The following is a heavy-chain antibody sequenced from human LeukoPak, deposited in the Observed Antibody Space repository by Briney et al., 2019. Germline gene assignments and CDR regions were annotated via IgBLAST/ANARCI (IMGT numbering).Heavy chain of an antibody. D-gene: IGHD4-11*01. CDR1: GFPFSSYW. CDR3: TREDHSNYNY. CDR2: IKQDGGET. Sequence: GGSLRLPCAASGFPFSSYWMSWVRQAPGKGLEWVANIKQDGGETFYVDSVKGRFTISRDNAKNSLYLQMNSLRAEDTAVYYCTREDHSNYNYWGQGTLVTVSS. V-gene: IGHV3-7*01. J-gene: IGHJ4*02.